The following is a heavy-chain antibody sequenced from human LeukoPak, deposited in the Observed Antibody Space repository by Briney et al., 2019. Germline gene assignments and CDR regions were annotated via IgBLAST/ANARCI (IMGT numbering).Heavy chain of an antibody. V-gene: IGHV3-9*01. CDR1: GFTFDDYA. D-gene: IGHD1-26*01. J-gene: IGHJ6*03. CDR3: ARGEVGVGAPPDYYYMDV. Sequence: SGGSLRLSCAASGFTFDDYAMHWVRHAPGKGLEWVSGISWNSGSIGYADSVKGRFTISRDNAKNSLYLQMNSLRAEDTALYYCARGEVGVGAPPDYYYMDVWGKGTTVTVSS. CDR2: ISWNSGSI.